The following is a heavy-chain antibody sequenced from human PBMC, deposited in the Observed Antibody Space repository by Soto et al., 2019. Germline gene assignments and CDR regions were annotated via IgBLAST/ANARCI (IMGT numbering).Heavy chain of an antibody. D-gene: IGHD3-22*01. CDR3: ARESHYDSSGYLIDY. Sequence: EVQLVESGGGLVQPGGSLRLSCAASGFTFSSYSMNWVRQAPGKGLEWVSYISSSSSTIYYADSVKGRFTISRDNAKNSLYLQMNSLRDENTAVYYCARESHYDSSGYLIDYWGQGTLVTVSS. V-gene: IGHV3-48*02. J-gene: IGHJ4*02. CDR1: GFTFSSYS. CDR2: ISSSSSTI.